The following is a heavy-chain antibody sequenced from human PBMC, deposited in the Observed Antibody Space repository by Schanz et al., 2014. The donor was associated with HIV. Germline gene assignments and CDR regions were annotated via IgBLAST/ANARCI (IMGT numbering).Heavy chain of an antibody. V-gene: IGHV3-7*01. J-gene: IGHJ6*02. CDR1: GFTYRNYG. Sequence: EQLVESGGGVVQPGRSLRLSCAASGFTYRNYGMHWVRQAPGKGLEWLANIKLDGSEKYYVDSVKGRFTISRDNTKNSLYLQMNSLRAEDTAVYYCAREREESIAYYYYGMDVWGQGTAVTVSS. CDR3: AREREESIAYYYYGMDV. D-gene: IGHD1-26*01. CDR2: IKLDGSEK.